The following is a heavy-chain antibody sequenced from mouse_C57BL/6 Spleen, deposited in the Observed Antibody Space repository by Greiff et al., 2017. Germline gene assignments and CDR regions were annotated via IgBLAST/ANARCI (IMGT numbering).Heavy chain of an antibody. J-gene: IGHJ4*01. D-gene: IGHD1-1*01. CDR1: GYSITSGYD. CDR2: ISYSGST. CDR3: ARLVSSYGAMDY. Sequence: EVQLQQSGPGMVKPSQSLSLTCTVTGYSITSGYDWHWIRHFPGNKLEWMGYISYSGSTNYNPSLKSRISITHDTSKNHFFLKLNSVTTEDTATYYCARLVSSYGAMDYWGQGTSVTVSS. V-gene: IGHV3-1*01.